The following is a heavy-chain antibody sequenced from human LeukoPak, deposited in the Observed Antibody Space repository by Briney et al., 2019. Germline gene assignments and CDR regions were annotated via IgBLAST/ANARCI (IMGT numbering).Heavy chain of an antibody. CDR2: ISGSGGST. Sequence: GGSLRLSCAASGFTFSSYGMSWVRQAPGKGLEWVSAISGSGGSTYYADTVKGRFTISRDNSKNTLYLQMNSLRAEDTAVYYCAKDSYGGNRRFVWFDPWGQGTLVTVSS. J-gene: IGHJ5*01. V-gene: IGHV3-23*01. D-gene: IGHD4-23*01. CDR1: GFTFSSYG. CDR3: AKDSYGGNRRFVWFDP.